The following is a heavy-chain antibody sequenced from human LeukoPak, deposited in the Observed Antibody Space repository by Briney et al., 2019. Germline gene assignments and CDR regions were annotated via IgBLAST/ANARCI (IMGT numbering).Heavy chain of an antibody. CDR3: AHGSGWLY. D-gene: IGHD6-19*01. J-gene: IGHJ4*02. CDR1: GFSLSTRGVG. Sequence: ESGPTLVNPTQTLTLTCTFSGFSLSTRGVGVGWIRQPPGKALEWLALIYWNDDNRYSPSLKSRLTITKDTSKNQVVLTMTNMDPVDTARYYCAHGSGWLYWGQGTLVTVSS. V-gene: IGHV2-5*01. CDR2: IYWNDDN.